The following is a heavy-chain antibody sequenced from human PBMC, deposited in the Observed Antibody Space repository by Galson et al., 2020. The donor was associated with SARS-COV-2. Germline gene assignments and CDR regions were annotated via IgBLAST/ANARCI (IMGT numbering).Heavy chain of an antibody. CDR2: INPSAGST. J-gene: IGHJ4*02. V-gene: IGHV1-46*01. Sequence: ASVKVSCKTSGYTFTNYFLHWVRQAPGQGHQWMGIINPSAGSTSYAQMFHGRVTMTRDTSTSTVYMELNSLRSEDTAVYYCARATSGGGNFDYWGQGTLVTVSS. CDR1: GYTFTNYF. CDR3: ARATSGGGNFDY.